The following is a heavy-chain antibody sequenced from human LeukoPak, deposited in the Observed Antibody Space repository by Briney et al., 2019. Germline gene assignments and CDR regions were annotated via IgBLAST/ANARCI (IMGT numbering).Heavy chain of an antibody. J-gene: IGHJ4*02. D-gene: IGHD2-15*01. CDR3: ARDDCSGGSCYYLE. CDR1: GGTFSSYA. CDR2: IIPIFGTA. Sequence: ASVKDSCKASGGTFSSYAISWVGQAPGQGLEWMGGIIPIFGTANYAQKFQGRVTITADESTSTAYMELSSLRSEDTAVYYCARDDCSGGSCYYLEWGQGTLVTVSS. V-gene: IGHV1-69*13.